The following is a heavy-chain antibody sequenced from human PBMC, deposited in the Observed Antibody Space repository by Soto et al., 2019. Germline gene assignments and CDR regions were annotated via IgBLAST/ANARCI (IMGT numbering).Heavy chain of an antibody. V-gene: IGHV4-59*01. Sequence: QVQLQESGPGLVKPSETLSLTCVVSGGSLSSYYWSWIRQPPGKGLEWIGYIYYSGSTNYNPSLTSRVTIAVDASKNQFSLNLSSVTAADTAVYYCARTWGSPKDYGGRGTLVTVSS. CDR1: GGSLSSYY. D-gene: IGHD3-16*01. CDR2: IYYSGST. CDR3: ARTWGSPKDY. J-gene: IGHJ4*02.